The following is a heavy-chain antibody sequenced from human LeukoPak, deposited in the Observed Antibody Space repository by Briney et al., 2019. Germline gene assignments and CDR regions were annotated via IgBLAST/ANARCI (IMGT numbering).Heavy chain of an antibody. CDR2: ISGSGGST. CDR3: AKNGNYYDSSGYDYFDY. J-gene: IGHJ4*02. V-gene: IGHV3-23*01. Sequence: GGSLRLSCAASGFTFNNYAMSLVRRAPGKGLEWVSTISGSGGSTYYADSVKGRFTISRDNSKNTLHLQMNSLRAEDTAVYYCAKNGNYYDSSGYDYFDYWGQGTLVTVSS. CDR1: GFTFNNYA. D-gene: IGHD3-22*01.